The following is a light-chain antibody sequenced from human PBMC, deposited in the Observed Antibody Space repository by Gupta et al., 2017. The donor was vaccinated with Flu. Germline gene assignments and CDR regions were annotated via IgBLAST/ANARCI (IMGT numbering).Light chain of an antibody. J-gene: IGKJ3*01. CDR2: SAS. CDR1: QDISNY. Sequence: GDRVTITCRASQDISNYVAWYRQTPGKVPKLLIYSASTLQSGVPSRFSGSGSGTDFTLTISSLQPEDVATYYCQNYNRTPFAFGPGTKVDIK. V-gene: IGKV1-27*01. CDR3: QNYNRTPFA.